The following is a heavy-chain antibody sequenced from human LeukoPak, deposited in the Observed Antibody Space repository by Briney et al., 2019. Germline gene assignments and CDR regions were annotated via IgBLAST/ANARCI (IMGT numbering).Heavy chain of an antibody. V-gene: IGHV3-53*01. CDR3: ARMANYYYYMDV. Sequence: GGSLRLSCAASGFTFSSYAMSWVRQAPGKGLEWVSVIYSGGSTYYADSVKGRFTISRDNSKNTLYLQMNSLRAEDTAVYYCARMANYYYYMDVWGKGTTVTVSS. D-gene: IGHD5-24*01. CDR2: IYSGGST. J-gene: IGHJ6*03. CDR1: GFTFSSYA.